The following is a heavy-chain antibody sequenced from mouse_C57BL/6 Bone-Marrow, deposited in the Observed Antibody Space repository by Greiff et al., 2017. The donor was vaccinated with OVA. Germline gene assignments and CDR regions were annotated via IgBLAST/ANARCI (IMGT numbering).Heavy chain of an antibody. D-gene: IGHD1-1*01. V-gene: IGHV5-4*01. Sequence: DVQLQESGGGLVKPGGSLKLSCAASGFTFSSYAMSWVRQTPEKRLEWVATISDGGSYTYYPDNVKGRFTISRDNAKNNLYLQMSHLKSEDTAMYYCARDPHYYGSSYGGYFDVWGTGTTVTVSS. CDR2: ISDGGSYT. J-gene: IGHJ1*03. CDR3: ARDPHYYGSSYGGYFDV. CDR1: GFTFSSYA.